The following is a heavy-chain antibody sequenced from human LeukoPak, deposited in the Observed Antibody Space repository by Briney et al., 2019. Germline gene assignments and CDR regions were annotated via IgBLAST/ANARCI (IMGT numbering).Heavy chain of an antibody. J-gene: IGHJ4*02. CDR3: AKDIDSSSSWTGVDY. CDR1: GFSFDNYA. D-gene: IGHD6-13*01. CDR2: ISWNSGRI. Sequence: PGGSLRLSCAASGFSFDNYAMHWVRQAPGKGLEWVSGISWNSGRIGYADSVKGRFTISRDNAKNSLYVQMNSLRAEGTALYYCAKDIDSSSSWTGVDYWGQGTLVTVSS. V-gene: IGHV3-9*01.